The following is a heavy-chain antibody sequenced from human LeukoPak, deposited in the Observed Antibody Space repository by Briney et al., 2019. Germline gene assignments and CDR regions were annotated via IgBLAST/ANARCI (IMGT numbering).Heavy chain of an antibody. CDR3: ARGPANVDTAMVAPFDY. D-gene: IGHD5-18*01. V-gene: IGHV1-2*06. CDR1: GYTFTGYY. Sequence: ASVKVSCKXSGYTFTGYYMHWVRQAPGQGLEWMGRINPNSGGTNYAQKFQGRVTMTRDTSISTAYMELSRLRSDDTAVYYCARGPANVDTAMVAPFDYWGQGTLVTVSS. CDR2: INPNSGGT. J-gene: IGHJ4*02.